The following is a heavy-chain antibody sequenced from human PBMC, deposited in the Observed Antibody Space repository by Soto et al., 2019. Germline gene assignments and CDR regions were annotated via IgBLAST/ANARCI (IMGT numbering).Heavy chain of an antibody. Sequence: SETLSLTCAVYGGSFSGYYWSWIRQAPRKGQEWNGEINHSGSTNYNTSLKSRVTISVDTSKNQFSLKLMSLSAADTAVYYCGRLEGLATISYYFDYWGQGSLVIVSS. J-gene: IGHJ4*02. D-gene: IGHD3-9*01. CDR3: GRLEGLATISYYFDY. V-gene: IGHV4-34*01. CDR2: INHSGST. CDR1: GGSFSGYY.